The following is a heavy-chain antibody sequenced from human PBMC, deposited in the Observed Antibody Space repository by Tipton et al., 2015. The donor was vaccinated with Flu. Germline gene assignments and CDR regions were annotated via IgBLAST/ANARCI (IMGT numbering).Heavy chain of an antibody. V-gene: IGHV4-4*07. CDR1: GGSISSYY. CDR3: AGDFSHYYDSIGNDY. J-gene: IGHJ4*02. D-gene: IGHD3-22*01. Sequence: TLSLTCTISGGSISSYYWSWIRQPAGKGLEWIGRIYTSGSTNYNPSLKSRVTMSVDTSKNQFSLKLSSVTAADTAVYYCAGDFSHYYDSIGNDYWGQGTVVTVSS. CDR2: IYTSGST.